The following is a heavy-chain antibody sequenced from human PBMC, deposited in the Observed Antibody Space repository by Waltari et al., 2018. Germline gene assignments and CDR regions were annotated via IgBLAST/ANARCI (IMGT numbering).Heavy chain of an antibody. CDR3: ARDEATLIRV. CDR1: GGTFSSYA. J-gene: IGHJ4*02. Sequence: QVQLVQSGAEVKKPGSSVKVSCKASGGTFSSYAISWVRQAPGQWLEWMGRIIPIFGTANYAQRFQGRVTITADKSTSTAYMVLSSLRAEDMAVYYCARDEATLIRVWGQGTLVTVSS. D-gene: IGHD3-3*01. CDR2: IIPIFGTA. V-gene: IGHV1-69*08.